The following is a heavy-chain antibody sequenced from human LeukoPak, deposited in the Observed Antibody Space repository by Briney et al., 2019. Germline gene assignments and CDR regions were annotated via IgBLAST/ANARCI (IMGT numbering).Heavy chain of an antibody. V-gene: IGHV1-18*01. CDR1: GYTFPSYG. J-gene: IGHJ4*02. CDR2: ISAYNGNT. CDR3: ARDRLSAAGGWDLVFDY. D-gene: IGHD1-26*01. Sequence: ASVKVSCKASGYTFPSYGISWVRQAPGHGLEGRGWISAYNGNTDYAQKLQGRVTMATDTYTSTAYVELRSLRSDDTAVYYCARDRLSAAGGWDLVFDYWGQGTLVTVSS.